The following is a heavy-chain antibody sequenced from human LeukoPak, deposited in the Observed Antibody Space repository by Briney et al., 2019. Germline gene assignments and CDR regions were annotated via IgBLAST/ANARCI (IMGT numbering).Heavy chain of an antibody. CDR2: IYNSGST. D-gene: IGHD6-19*01. CDR1: GDSISSYY. V-gene: IGHV4-59*01. Sequence: SETLSLTCTVSGDSISSYYWSWLRQPPGKGLEWIGYIYNSGSTNYNPSLKSRVTISVDTSKDQFSLKLSSVTAADTAVYYCARDVSGWYYFDYWGQGTLVTVSS. J-gene: IGHJ4*02. CDR3: ARDVSGWYYFDY.